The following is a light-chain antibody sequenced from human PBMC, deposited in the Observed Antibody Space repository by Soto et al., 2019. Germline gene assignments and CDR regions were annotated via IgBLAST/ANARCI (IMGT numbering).Light chain of an antibody. CDR3: SSYAGSYTLV. J-gene: IGLJ2*01. Sequence: QSALTQPRSVSGSPGQSVTISCTGTSNDVGGYNFVSWYQQHPGKVPKLFIYDVSRRPSGVPDRFSGSKSGNTASLTISGLHAEDEAGYYCSSYAGSYTLVFGGGTKLTVL. V-gene: IGLV2-11*01. CDR1: SNDVGGYNF. CDR2: DVS.